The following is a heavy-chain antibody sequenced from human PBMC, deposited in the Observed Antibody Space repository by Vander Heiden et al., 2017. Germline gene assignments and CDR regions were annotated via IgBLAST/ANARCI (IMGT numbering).Heavy chain of an antibody. V-gene: IGHV1-2*02. D-gene: IGHD5-12*01. J-gene: IGHJ4*02. CDR3: ARLYPPDKNSGYPRIPPKRDY. CDR1: GYTFTGYY. CDR2: INPNSGGT. Sequence: QVQLVQPGAEVKKPGASVKVSCKASGYTFTGYYMHCVRQAPGQGLEWMGWINPNSGGTNYAQKFQGRVTMTRDTSISTAYMELSRLRSDDTAVYYCARLYPPDKNSGYPRIPPKRDYWGQGTLVTVSS.